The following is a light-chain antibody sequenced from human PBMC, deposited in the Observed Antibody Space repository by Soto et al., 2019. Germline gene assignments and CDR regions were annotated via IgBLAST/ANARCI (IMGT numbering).Light chain of an antibody. CDR3: QQRSSWPRNT. Sequence: EIVLTQFPATLSLSPGARATLSCRASQSVPTYLAWYQHKPGQAPRLLIYDISNRAPGIPARFSASGSGTDFTLTINSLEPEDSATYYWQQRSSWPRNTFGQGTKLEIK. CDR1: QSVPTY. CDR2: DIS. V-gene: IGKV3-11*01. J-gene: IGKJ2*01.